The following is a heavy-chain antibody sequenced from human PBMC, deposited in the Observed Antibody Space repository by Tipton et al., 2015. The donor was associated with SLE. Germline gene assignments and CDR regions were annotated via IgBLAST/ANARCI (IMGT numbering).Heavy chain of an antibody. Sequence: SLRLSCTASGFIFSSYSMNWVRQAPGKGLEWVAHIKGDGSEKNYVDSVKGRFTISRDNARNSLFLQMNNLRDEDTALYYCARTNWLDSWGQGTLVTVSS. V-gene: IGHV3-7*01. CDR1: GFIFSSYS. J-gene: IGHJ5*01. CDR3: ARTNWLDS. CDR2: IKGDGSEK.